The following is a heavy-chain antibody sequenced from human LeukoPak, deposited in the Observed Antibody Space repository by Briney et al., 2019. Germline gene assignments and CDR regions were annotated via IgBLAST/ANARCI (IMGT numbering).Heavy chain of an antibody. CDR3: ARHVLAAAYYGSGSYPFDY. CDR2: IYYSGST. Sequence: SETLSLTCTVSGVSISSSSYYWGWIRQPPGKGLEWIGSIYYSGSTYYNPSLKSRVTISVDTSKNQFSLKLSSVTAADTAVYYCARHVLAAAYYGSGSYPFDYWGQGTLVTVSS. D-gene: IGHD3-10*01. J-gene: IGHJ4*02. CDR1: GVSISSSSYY. V-gene: IGHV4-39*01.